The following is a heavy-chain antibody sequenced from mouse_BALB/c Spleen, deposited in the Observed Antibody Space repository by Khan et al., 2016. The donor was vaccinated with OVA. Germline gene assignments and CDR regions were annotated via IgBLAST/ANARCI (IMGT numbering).Heavy chain of an antibody. J-gene: IGHJ2*01. CDR3: AREDALYYIDY. Sequence: QVQLKESGAELVRPGTSVKLSCKTSGYIFTSYWIHWVKQRSGQGLEWIARIYPGTDNTYYSEKFKDKATLTADKSSSTPYLQLSSLKSEDSAVFSCAREDALYYIDYWGQGTTLTVSS. CDR2: IYPGTDNT. CDR1: GYIFTSYW. V-gene: IGHV1-76*01.